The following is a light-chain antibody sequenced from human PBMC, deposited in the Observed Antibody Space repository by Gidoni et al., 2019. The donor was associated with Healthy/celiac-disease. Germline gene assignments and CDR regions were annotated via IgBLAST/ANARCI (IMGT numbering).Light chain of an antibody. CDR3: QQYGSSPRT. Sequence: SAGSLSLSPGERATLSCRASQSVSSSYLAWYQQKPGQAPRLLIYGASSRATGIPDRFSGSGSGTDFTLTISRLEPEDFAVYYCQQYGSSPRTFGQXTKVEIK. CDR1: QSVSSSY. J-gene: IGKJ1*01. CDR2: GAS. V-gene: IGKV3-20*01.